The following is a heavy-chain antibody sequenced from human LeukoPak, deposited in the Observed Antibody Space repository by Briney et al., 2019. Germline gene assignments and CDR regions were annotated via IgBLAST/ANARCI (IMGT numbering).Heavy chain of an antibody. D-gene: IGHD1-1*01. Sequence: PGGSLRLFCAASGFTFSNAWMTWVRQAPGKGLEWVGRIKSKTDGGTTEDAAPVKGRFTISRDDSNNTLYLQMNSLQTEDTAVYYCATGTRMDVWGKGTTVTVSS. CDR3: ATGTRMDV. CDR1: GFTFSNAW. J-gene: IGHJ6*04. CDR2: IKSKTDGGTT. V-gene: IGHV3-15*01.